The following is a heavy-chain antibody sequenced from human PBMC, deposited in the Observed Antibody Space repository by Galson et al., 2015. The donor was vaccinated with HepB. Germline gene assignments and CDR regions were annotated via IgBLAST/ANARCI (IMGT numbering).Heavy chain of an antibody. CDR1: GYTFTSYG. CDR3: ARAILSLRIAVAGPVYGMDV. CDR2: IIPILGIA. Sequence: SVKVSCKASGYTFTSYGITWVRQAPGQGLEWMGRIIPILGIANYAQKFQGRVTITADKSTSTAYMELSSLRAEDTAVYYCARAILSLRIAVAGPVYGMDVWGQGTTVTVSS. D-gene: IGHD6-19*01. V-gene: IGHV1-69*04. J-gene: IGHJ6*02.